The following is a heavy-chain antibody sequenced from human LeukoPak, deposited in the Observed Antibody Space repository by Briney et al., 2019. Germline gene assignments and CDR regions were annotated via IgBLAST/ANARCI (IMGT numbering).Heavy chain of an antibody. V-gene: IGHV1-18*01. CDR1: GYSFTSNG. CDR3: SRSSWPYYFDY. D-gene: IGHD6-13*01. Sequence: ASVKVSCKASGYSFTSNGINWVRQAPGQGLEWMGWISSFNGNTKYAQKVQGRVTMTTDTSTSTAYMELRSLRSDDTAVYYCSRSSWPYYFDYWGQGTLVTVSS. CDR2: ISSFNGNT. J-gene: IGHJ4*02.